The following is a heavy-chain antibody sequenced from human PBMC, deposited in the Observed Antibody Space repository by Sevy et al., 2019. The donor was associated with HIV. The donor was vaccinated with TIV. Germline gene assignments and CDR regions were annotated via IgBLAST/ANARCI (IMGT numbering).Heavy chain of an antibody. J-gene: IGHJ2*01. CDR1: GFTFSSYA. V-gene: IGHV3-30-3*01. D-gene: IGHD3-22*01. CDR3: AREPIFYDSSGYPSWYFDL. Sequence: GGSLRLSCAASGFTFSSYAMHWVRQAPGKGLEWVAVISYDGSNKYYADSVKGRFTISRDNSKNTLYLQMNSLRAEDTAVYYFAREPIFYDSSGYPSWYFDLWGRGTLVTVSS. CDR2: ISYDGSNK.